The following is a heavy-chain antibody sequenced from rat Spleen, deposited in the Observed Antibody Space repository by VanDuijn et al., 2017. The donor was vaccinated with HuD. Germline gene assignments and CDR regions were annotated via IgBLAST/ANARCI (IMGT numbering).Heavy chain of an antibody. V-gene: IGHV5-29*01. CDR3: AREAEKPFHYFDY. CDR2: ISYDGSST. J-gene: IGHJ2*01. CDR1: GFTFSDYY. Sequence: EVQLVESDGGLVQPGRSLKLSCAASGFTFSDYYMAWVRQAPTKGLEWVATISYDGSSTYYRYSVKGRFTISRDNAKSTLYLQMDSLRSEDTATYYCAREAEKPFHYFDYWGQGVMVTVSS. D-gene: IGHD3-4*01.